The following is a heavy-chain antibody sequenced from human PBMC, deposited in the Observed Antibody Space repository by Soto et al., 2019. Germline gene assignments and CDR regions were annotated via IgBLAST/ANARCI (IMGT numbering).Heavy chain of an antibody. D-gene: IGHD3-22*01. V-gene: IGHV3-30*18. J-gene: IGHJ4*02. CDR2: ISYDGSNK. CDR1: GFTFSSYG. Sequence: PGGSLRLSCAASGFTFSSYGMHWVRQAPGKGLEWVAVISYDGSNKYYADSVKGRFTISRDNSKNTLYLQMNSLRAEDTAVYYCAKTFRILDDYYDSSGYYYGLDYWGQGTLVTVSS. CDR3: AKTFRILDDYYDSSGYYYGLDY.